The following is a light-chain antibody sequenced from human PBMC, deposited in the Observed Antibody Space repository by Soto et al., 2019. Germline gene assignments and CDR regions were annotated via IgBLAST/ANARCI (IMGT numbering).Light chain of an antibody. CDR1: SSDVGATDY. Sequence: QSALTQPPSASGSLGQSVAISCTGTSSDVGATDYVSWYQHHSGKAPKLLLYEVNKRTSGVTDRVSGSKSGNTDSLTGSVRQADDEADYYCISHAGTSNVLGTGTTLTV. CDR2: EVN. J-gene: IGLJ1*01. V-gene: IGLV2-8*01. CDR3: ISHAGTSNV.